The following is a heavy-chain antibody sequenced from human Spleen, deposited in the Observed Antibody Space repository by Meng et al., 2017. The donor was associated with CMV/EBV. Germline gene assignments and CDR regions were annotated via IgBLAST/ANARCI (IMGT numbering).Heavy chain of an antibody. D-gene: IGHD3-3*01. V-gene: IGHV1-69*10. CDR1: GTFNKYG. CDR3: ARDSQGHDFWSGNWFDS. Sequence: GTFNKYGISWVRQVPGQGLEWMGGIVPMLGGTIYTQKFQGRLTITADKSTDTAYMELSSLRSDDTAVYYCARDSQGHDFWSGNWFDSWGQGTLVTVSS. CDR2: IVPMLGGT. J-gene: IGHJ5*01.